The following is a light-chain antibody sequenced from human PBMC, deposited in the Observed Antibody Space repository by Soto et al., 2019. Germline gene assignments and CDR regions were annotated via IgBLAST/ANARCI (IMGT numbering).Light chain of an antibody. V-gene: IGLV1-47*01. J-gene: IGLJ3*02. CDR1: TSNIGSNY. CDR3: EAWDDGLSGPV. Sequence: QSVLTQPPSASGTPGQRVTISCSGSTSNIGSNYVYWYQHLPGTAPRLLIYRSNQRPSGVPDRFSGSKSGTSASLAISGLRSEDEADYFCEAWDDGLSGPVFGGGTKLTVL. CDR2: RSN.